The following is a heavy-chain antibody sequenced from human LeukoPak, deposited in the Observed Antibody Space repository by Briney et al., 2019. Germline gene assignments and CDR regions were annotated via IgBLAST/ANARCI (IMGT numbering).Heavy chain of an antibody. CDR3: TTSAGDGITIFGVVIIAPLDYGMDV. Sequence: GGFLRLSCAASGFTFSNAWMSWVRQAPGKGLEWVGRIKSKTDGGTTDYAAPVKGRFTISRDDSKNTLYLQMNSLKTEDTAVYYCTTSAGDGITIFGVVIIAPLDYGMDVWGQGTTVTVSS. V-gene: IGHV3-15*01. CDR1: GFTFSNAW. J-gene: IGHJ6*02. D-gene: IGHD3-3*01. CDR2: IKSKTDGGTT.